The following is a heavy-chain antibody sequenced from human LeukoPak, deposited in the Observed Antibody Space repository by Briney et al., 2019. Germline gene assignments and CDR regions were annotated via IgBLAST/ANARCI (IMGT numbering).Heavy chain of an antibody. V-gene: IGHV3-21*01. CDR1: GFTFSSYS. Sequence: PGGSLRLSCAASGFTFSSYSMNWVRQAPGKGLEWVSSISSSSSYIYYADSVKGRFTISRDNAKNSLYLQMNSLRVEDTAVYFCAKDLSYGSLWFDPWGQGTLVTVSS. CDR3: AKDLSYGSLWFDP. D-gene: IGHD3-10*01. CDR2: ISSSSSYI. J-gene: IGHJ5*02.